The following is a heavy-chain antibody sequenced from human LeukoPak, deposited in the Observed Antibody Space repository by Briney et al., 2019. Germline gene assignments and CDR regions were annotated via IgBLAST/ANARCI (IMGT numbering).Heavy chain of an antibody. D-gene: IGHD4-17*01. J-gene: IGHJ6*02. Sequence: ASVKVSCKASGYTFTSYGISWVRQAPGQGLEWMGWISAYNGNTNYAQKLQGRVTMTTDTSTSTAYMELRSLRSDDTAVYYCARDSGDYGDYFFYYYYYGMDVWGQGTTVTVSS. CDR1: GYTFTSYG. CDR2: ISAYNGNT. V-gene: IGHV1-18*01. CDR3: ARDSGDYGDYFFYYYYYGMDV.